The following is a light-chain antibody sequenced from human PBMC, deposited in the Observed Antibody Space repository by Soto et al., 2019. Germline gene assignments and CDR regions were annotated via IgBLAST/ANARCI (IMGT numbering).Light chain of an antibody. J-gene: IGKJ4*01. V-gene: IGKV3-11*01. CDR1: QSVSSN. CDR2: DAS. Sequence: EIVLIQSPATLSLSPGERATLSCRASQSVSSNLAWYQQNPGQAPRLLIFDASNRATGIPARFSGSGSGTDFILAISSLEPEDFVVYYCQQHSNWPLTFGGGTKVDIK. CDR3: QQHSNWPLT.